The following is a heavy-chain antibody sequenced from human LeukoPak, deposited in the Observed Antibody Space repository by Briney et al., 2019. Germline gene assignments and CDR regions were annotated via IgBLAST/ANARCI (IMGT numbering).Heavy chain of an antibody. CDR1: GYTFTDYY. CDR3: ARGLSIEGYNFNY. CDR2: IIPNNGGT. D-gene: IGHD5-24*01. V-gene: IGHV1-2*02. J-gene: IGHJ4*02. Sequence: ASVKVSCKASGYTFTDYYIHWLRQARGQGVEGMGWIIPNNGGTNYAPKFRGRVTMTRDTSISTAYMELSRLRSDGTAVYYCARGLSIEGYNFNYWGQGTLVTVSS.